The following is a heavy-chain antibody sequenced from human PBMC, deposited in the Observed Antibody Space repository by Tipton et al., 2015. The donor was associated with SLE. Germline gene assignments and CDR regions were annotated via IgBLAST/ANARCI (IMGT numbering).Heavy chain of an antibody. CDR2: INHSGGN. Sequence: TLSLTCAVYGGSFSGYYWSWIRQPPGKGLEWIGEINHSGGNNYNPSLKSRVTISVDTSKNQFSLKLSSVTAADTAVYYCARAPGLDRDYYYYYYMDVWGKGTTVTVSS. J-gene: IGHJ6*03. D-gene: IGHD3/OR15-3a*01. CDR3: ARAPGLDRDYYYYYYMDV. CDR1: GGSFSGYY. V-gene: IGHV4-34*01.